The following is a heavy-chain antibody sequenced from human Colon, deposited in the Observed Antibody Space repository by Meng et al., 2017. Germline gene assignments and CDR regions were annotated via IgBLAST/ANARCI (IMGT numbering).Heavy chain of an antibody. CDR3: ARAPWREGDRYYYYGMDV. CDR2: INIDGTAT. J-gene: IGHJ6*02. D-gene: IGHD3-16*01. CDR1: GFTFSGYW. Sequence: GESLNISCAASGFTFSGYWMHWVRQAPGQGLVWVSRINIDGTATHYVDSVKGRFTISRDNAKNTVYLQMDSLRVEDTAVYYCARAPWREGDRYYYYGMDVWGQGTTVTVSS. V-gene: IGHV3-74*01.